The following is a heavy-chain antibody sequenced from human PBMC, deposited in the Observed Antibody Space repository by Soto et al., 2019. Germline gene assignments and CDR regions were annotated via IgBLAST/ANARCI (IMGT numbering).Heavy chain of an antibody. CDR2: ISAYNGNT. CDR3: ARDESVLWFGEPGAY. Sequence: QVQLVQSGAEVKKPGASVKVSCKASGYTFTSYGISWVRQAPGQGLEWMGWISAYNGNTNYAQKLQGRVTMATDTSTSTAYMELRSLRSDDTAVYYCARDESVLWFGEPGAYWGQGTLVTVSS. CDR1: GYTFTSYG. J-gene: IGHJ4*02. D-gene: IGHD3-10*01. V-gene: IGHV1-18*01.